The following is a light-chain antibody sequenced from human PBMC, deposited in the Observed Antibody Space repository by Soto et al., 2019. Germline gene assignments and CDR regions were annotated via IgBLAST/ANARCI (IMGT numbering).Light chain of an antibody. J-gene: IGLJ3*02. V-gene: IGLV1-47*01. Sequence: QAVVTQPPSASGTPGQRVTISCSGSSSNIGSNYVYWYQQFPVTAPKLLIYRNNQRPSGVPDRFSGSNSGTSASLAIGGLRSQDEADYYCATWDDSLSAWVFGGGTKVTVL. CDR1: SSNIGSNY. CDR3: ATWDDSLSAWV. CDR2: RNN.